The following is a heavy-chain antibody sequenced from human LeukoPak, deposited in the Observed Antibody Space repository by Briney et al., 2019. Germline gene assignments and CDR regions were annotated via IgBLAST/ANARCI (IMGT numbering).Heavy chain of an antibody. Sequence: SETLSLTCTVSGYSISSGYYWGWIRQPPGKGLEWIGSIYHSGSTYYNPSLKSRVTISVDTSKNQFSLKLSSVTAADTAVYYCARTSSGSFDLWGRGTLVTVSS. J-gene: IGHJ2*01. V-gene: IGHV4-38-2*02. CDR2: IYHSGST. D-gene: IGHD3-22*01. CDR1: GYSISSGYY. CDR3: ARTSSGSFDL.